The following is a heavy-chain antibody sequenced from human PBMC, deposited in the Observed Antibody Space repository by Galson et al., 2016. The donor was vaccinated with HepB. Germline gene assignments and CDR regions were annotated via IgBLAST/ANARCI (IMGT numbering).Heavy chain of an antibody. V-gene: IGHV3-15*01. Sequence: SLRLSCAASGFTFSTAWMTWVRQAPGKGLEWVGRIKSRTDSGTRDYAAPVIGRFTVSRDDSKNTLYLQMNSLKSEDTAVYFCATVGNYKICTGYAYFDFWGRGALVTVSS. J-gene: IGHJ4*02. D-gene: IGHD2-8*02. CDR1: GFTFSTAW. CDR3: ATVGNYKICTGYAYFDF. CDR2: IKSRTDSGTR.